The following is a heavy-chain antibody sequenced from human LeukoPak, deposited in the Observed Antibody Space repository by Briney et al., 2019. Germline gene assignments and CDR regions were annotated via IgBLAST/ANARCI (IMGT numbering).Heavy chain of an antibody. CDR3: ARVITVYNDYEEVAEYFQH. D-gene: IGHD4-17*01. CDR2: IKEGGSDK. V-gene: IGHV3-7*01. J-gene: IGHJ1*01. CDR1: GFTFSRYW. Sequence: GGSLRLSCAASGFTFSRYWMSWVRQAPGEGREGGGNIKEGGSDKYYVDSVKGRFTSSRDNPKNSLYLQINTLRAEAPAAYYSARVITVYNDYEEVAEYFQHWGQGTLVIVSS.